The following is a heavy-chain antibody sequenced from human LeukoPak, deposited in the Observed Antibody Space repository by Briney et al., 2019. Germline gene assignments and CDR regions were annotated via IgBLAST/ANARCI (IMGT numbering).Heavy chain of an antibody. D-gene: IGHD4-11*01. CDR1: GGTFSSDA. Sequence: SVKVSCKASGGTFSSDAISWVRQAPGQGLEWMGGIIPIFGTTEYAQKFQGRVTITSDESTSTAYMELHTLTSGDTAVYFCARCGAGDYNNHHNPYYNYMDVWGKGTTVTV. V-gene: IGHV1-69*13. CDR3: ARCGAGDYNNHHNPYYNYMDV. CDR2: IIPIFGTT. J-gene: IGHJ6*03.